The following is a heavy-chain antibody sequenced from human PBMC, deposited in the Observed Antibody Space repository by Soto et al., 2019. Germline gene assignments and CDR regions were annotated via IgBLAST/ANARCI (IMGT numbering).Heavy chain of an antibody. J-gene: IGHJ3*02. CDR2: ISPYNGNT. V-gene: IGHV1-18*01. D-gene: IGHD6-19*01. Sequence: ASVKVSCKASGYTFTTYGVSWVRQAPGQGLEWMGWISPYNGNTTYAQNFQGRVTMTTDTSTSTVHMELRSLRSDDTAMYYCARIAVAGTWFAPIETNDAFDIWGQGTMVTVSS. CDR3: ARIAVAGTWFAPIETNDAFDI. CDR1: GYTFTTYG.